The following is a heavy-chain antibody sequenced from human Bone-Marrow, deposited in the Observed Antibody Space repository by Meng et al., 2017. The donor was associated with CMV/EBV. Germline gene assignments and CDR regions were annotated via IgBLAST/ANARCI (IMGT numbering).Heavy chain of an antibody. J-gene: IGHJ5*02. CDR2: IIPIFGTA. CDR1: GGTFSSYA. Sequence: SVKVSCKASGGTFSSYAISWVRQAPGQGLEWMGGIIPIFGTANYAQKFQGRATITADKSMSTAYMELSSLRSEDTAVYYCAREGVNVVVPAAIPWWFDPWGQGTLVTVSS. V-gene: IGHV1-69*06. CDR3: AREGVNVVVPAAIPWWFDP. D-gene: IGHD2-2*01.